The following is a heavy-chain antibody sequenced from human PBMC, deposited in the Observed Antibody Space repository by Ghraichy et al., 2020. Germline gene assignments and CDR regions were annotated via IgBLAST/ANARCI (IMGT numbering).Heavy chain of an antibody. CDR2: SRDGGSA. V-gene: IGHV3-43D*04. Sequence: GGSLRLSCAASGFTFDDYGMHWVRQAPGKGLEWVSLSRDGGSAYYADSVKGRFTISRDNSKNSLYLQMNSLRAEDTALYYCAKDIRGWDGMDVWGQGTTVTVSS. D-gene: IGHD1-26*01. CDR3: AKDIRGWDGMDV. J-gene: IGHJ6*02. CDR1: GFTFDDYG.